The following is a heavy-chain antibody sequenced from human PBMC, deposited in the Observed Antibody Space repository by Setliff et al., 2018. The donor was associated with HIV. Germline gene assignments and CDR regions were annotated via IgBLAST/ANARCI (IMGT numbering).Heavy chain of an antibody. V-gene: IGHV3-23*01. CDR1: GFTFSTYA. Sequence: HPGGSLRLSCAASGFTFSTYAMSWVRQAPGKGLAWVSGISAGGGSTYYAYSVKGRFTISRDNSKNTLYLQMNSLRAEDTAVYYCARGVFDYWGQGALVTVSS. J-gene: IGHJ4*02. CDR2: ISAGGGST. CDR3: ARGVFDY.